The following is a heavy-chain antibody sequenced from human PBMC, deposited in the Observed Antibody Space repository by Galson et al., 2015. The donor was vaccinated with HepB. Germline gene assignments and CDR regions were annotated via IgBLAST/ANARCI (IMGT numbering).Heavy chain of an antibody. J-gene: IGHJ6*02. D-gene: IGHD2-21*02. CDR2: TNVDGTT. V-gene: IGHV3-74*01. CDR3: VGQRVCGSDCPGNYGMDV. CDR1: GFTFTTYW. Sequence: SLRLSCAASGFTFTTYWMHWVRQAPGKGLVWVSRTNVDGTTRYADSVKGRFTISRDNAKNTLYLQMNTLRAEDTAVYYCVGQRVCGSDCPGNYGMDVWGQGTTVTVSS.